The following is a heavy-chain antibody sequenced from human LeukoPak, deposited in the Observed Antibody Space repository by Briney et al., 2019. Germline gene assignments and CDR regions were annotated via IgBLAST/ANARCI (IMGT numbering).Heavy chain of an antibody. CDR1: GYTFTSYG. CDR3: ARSPPRPGGYYDKEHFDY. D-gene: IGHD3-22*01. Sequence: ASVKVSCKASGYTFTSYGISWVRQAPGQGLEWMGWISAYNGNTNYAQKLQGRVTMTTDTSTSTAYMELRSLRSDDTAVYYCARSPPRPGGYYDKEHFDYWGQGTLVTVSS. V-gene: IGHV1-18*01. CDR2: ISAYNGNT. J-gene: IGHJ4*02.